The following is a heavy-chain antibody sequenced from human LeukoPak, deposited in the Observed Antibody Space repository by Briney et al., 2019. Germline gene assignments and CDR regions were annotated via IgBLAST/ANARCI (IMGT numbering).Heavy chain of an antibody. J-gene: IGHJ4*02. D-gene: IGHD6-19*01. CDR3: ARDRAVAGNDYFDY. CDR2: IYTSGST. CDR1: GGSISSYY. V-gene: IGHV4-4*07. Sequence: PSETLSLTCTVSGGSISSYYWSWIRQPAGKGLDWIGRIYTSGSTNYNPSLKSRVTMSVDTSKNQFSLKLSSVTAADTAVYYCARDRAVAGNDYFDYWGQGTLVTVSS.